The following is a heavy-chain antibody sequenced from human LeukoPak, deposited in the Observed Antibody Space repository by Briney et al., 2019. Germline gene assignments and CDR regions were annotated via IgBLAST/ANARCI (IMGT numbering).Heavy chain of an antibody. V-gene: IGHV4-39*07. J-gene: IGHJ4*02. Sequence: PSETLSLTCTVSGGSISSSSYYWGWIRQPPGKGLEWIGSIYYSGSTYYNPSLKSRVTISVDTSKNQFSLKLSSVTAADTAVYYCALRFLEWLDYFDYWGQGTLVTVSS. CDR1: GGSISSSSYY. CDR2: IYYSGST. CDR3: ALRFLEWLDYFDY. D-gene: IGHD3-3*01.